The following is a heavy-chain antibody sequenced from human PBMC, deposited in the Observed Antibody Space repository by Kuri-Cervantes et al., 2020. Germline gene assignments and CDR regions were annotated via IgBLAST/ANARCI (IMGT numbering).Heavy chain of an antibody. J-gene: IGHJ6*03. CDR3: ARDGTMVRVADYYYHNMDV. CDR1: GDTFSSYA. CDR2: IIPIFGKA. Sequence: SVKVSCKASGDTFSSYAISWVRQAPGQGLEWMGGIIPIFGKANYAQKLQGRVTITTDESTSTAYMELSGLRSEDTAVYYCARDGTMVRVADYYYHNMDVWGKGTTVTVSS. D-gene: IGHD3-10*01. V-gene: IGHV1-69*05.